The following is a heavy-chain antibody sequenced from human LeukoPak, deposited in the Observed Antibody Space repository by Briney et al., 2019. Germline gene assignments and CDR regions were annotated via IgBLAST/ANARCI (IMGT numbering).Heavy chain of an antibody. CDR3: ARDLPLIRHNWFDP. J-gene: IGHJ5*02. Sequence: SVKVSCKASGGTFSSYAISWVRQAPGQGLEWMGRIIPILGIANYAQKFQGRVTITADKSTSTAYMELSSLRSDDTAVYYCARDLPLIRHNWFDPWGQGTLVTVSS. V-gene: IGHV1-69*04. CDR1: GGTFSSYA. CDR2: IIPILGIA.